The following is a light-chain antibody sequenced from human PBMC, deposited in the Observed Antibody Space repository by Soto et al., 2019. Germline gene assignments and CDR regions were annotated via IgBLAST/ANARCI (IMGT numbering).Light chain of an antibody. J-gene: IGKJ3*01. CDR3: QRYGSSPLT. Sequence: EIVLTQSPGTLSLSPGERATLSCRASQSVSSSYLAWYQQKPGQAPRLLIYGASSRATGIPDRFSGSGSGTDFTLTISRLEPEEFAVYYCQRYGSSPLTFGPGTKGDIK. CDR2: GAS. CDR1: QSVSSSY. V-gene: IGKV3-20*01.